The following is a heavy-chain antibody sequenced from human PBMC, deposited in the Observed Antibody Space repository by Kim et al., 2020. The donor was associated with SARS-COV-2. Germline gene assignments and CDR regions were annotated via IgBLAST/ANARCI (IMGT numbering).Heavy chain of an antibody. J-gene: IGHJ4*02. V-gene: IGHV3-74*01. Sequence: YAASVKGRFTISSDNAKTTLDLQMNRLRPEDTAVYYCARGSGSYGFDSWGQGVLVTVSS. CDR3: ARGSGSYGFDS. D-gene: IGHD1-26*01.